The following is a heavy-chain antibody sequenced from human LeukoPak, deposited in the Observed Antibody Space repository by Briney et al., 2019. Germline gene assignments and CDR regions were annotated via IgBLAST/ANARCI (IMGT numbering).Heavy chain of an antibody. J-gene: IGHJ4*02. D-gene: IGHD3-9*01. CDR2: MNPNSGNT. V-gene: IGHV1-8*01. CDR1: GYTFTSYD. CDR3: AREHDILTGYPADY. Sequence: ASVKVSCKASGYTFTSYDINWVRQATGQGLEWMGWMNPNSGNTGYAQKFQGRVTMTRNTSISTAYMELSSLRSEDTAVYYCAREHDILTGYPADYWGQGTLVTVSS.